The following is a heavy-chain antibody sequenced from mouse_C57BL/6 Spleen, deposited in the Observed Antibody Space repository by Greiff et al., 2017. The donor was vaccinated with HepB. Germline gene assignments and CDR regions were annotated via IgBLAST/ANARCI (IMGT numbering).Heavy chain of an antibody. Sequence: VQLKQSGGGLVKPGGSLKLSCAASGFTFSDYGMHWVRQAPEKGLEWVAYISSGSSTIYYADTVKGRFTISRDNAKNTLFLQMTSLRSEDTAMYYCASTVVANYAMDYWGQGTSVTVSS. J-gene: IGHJ4*01. CDR1: GFTFSDYG. D-gene: IGHD1-1*01. V-gene: IGHV5-17*01. CDR3: ASTVVANYAMDY. CDR2: ISSGSSTI.